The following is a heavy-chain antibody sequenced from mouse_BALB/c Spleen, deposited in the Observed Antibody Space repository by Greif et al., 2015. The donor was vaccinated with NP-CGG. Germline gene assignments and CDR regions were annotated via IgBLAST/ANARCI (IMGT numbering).Heavy chain of an antibody. CDR1: GFTFSDYY. CDR2: ISDGGSYT. J-gene: IGHJ4*01. D-gene: IGHD1-1*02. CDR3: AREGYFPYGY. Sequence: EVQVVESGGGLVKPGGSLKLSCAASGFTFSDYYMYWVRQTPEKRLEWVATISDGGSYTYYPDSVKGRFTISRDNAKNNLYLQMSSLKSEDTAMYYCAREGYFPYGYWGQGTSVTVSS. V-gene: IGHV5-4*02.